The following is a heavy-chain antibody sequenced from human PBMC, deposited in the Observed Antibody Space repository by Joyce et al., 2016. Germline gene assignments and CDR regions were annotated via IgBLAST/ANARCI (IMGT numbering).Heavy chain of an antibody. Sequence: QVQLQESGPGLVKPSQTLSLACTVSGGSIRSGDYYWSWIRQPPGKGLEWIWYIYYSGTTYYNPSLKSRVTISVDTSKNQFSLNLNSVTAADTAVYYCARVGLTTLFGAFDIWGQGTMVTVSS. D-gene: IGHD4-17*01. V-gene: IGHV4-30-4*01. CDR3: ARVGLTTLFGAFDI. J-gene: IGHJ3*02. CDR2: IYYSGTT. CDR1: GGSIRSGDYY.